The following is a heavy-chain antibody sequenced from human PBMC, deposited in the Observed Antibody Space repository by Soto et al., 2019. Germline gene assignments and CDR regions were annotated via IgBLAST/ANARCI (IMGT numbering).Heavy chain of an antibody. V-gene: IGHV3-30*18. CDR2: ISYDGSNK. D-gene: IGHD3-22*01. CDR3: AKDAPYYYDSSGYYGPFDY. CDR1: GFTFSSYG. Sequence: PGGSLRLSCAASGFTFSSYGTHWVRQAPGKGLEWVALISYDGSNKYYADSVKGRFTISRDNSKNTLYLQMNSLRAEDTAMYYCAKDAPYYYDSSGYYGPFDYWGQGTLVTVSS. J-gene: IGHJ4*02.